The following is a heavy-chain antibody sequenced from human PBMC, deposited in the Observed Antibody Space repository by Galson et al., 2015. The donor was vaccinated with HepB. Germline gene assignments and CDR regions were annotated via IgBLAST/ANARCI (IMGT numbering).Heavy chain of an antibody. J-gene: IGHJ4*02. CDR2: IITILGTA. CDR3: ARDMGATSHLVGAVDY. CDR1: GGTFSSYA. V-gene: IGHV1-69*11. Sequence: SVKVSCKASGGTFSSYAISWVRQAPGQGLEWMGWIITILGTANYAQKFQGRVTITGDESTSTAYMELSSLRSEDTAVYYCARDMGATSHLVGAVDYWCQGTLGTVSS. D-gene: IGHD1-26*01.